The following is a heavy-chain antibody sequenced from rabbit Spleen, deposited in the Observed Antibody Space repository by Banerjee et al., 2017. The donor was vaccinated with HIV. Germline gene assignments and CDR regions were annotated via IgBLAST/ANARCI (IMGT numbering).Heavy chain of an antibody. CDR3: ARDTSSSFSSYGMDL. CDR1: GFSFSGGYY. V-gene: IGHV1S45*01. CDR2: IYGGSSGSP. J-gene: IGHJ6*01. D-gene: IGHD1-1*01. Sequence: QEQLEESGGDLVKPGASLTLTCTASGFSFSGGYYMCWVRQAPGKGLEWIACIYGGSSGSPVYATWAKGRFTISKSSSTTVTLQMTRLTAADTATYFCARDTSSSFSSYGMDLWGQGTLVTVS.